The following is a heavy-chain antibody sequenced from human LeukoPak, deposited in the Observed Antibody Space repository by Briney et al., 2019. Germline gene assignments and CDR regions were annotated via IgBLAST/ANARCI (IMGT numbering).Heavy chain of an antibody. D-gene: IGHD2-15*01. Sequence: SETLSLTCTVSGGSISSYYWSWIRQPPGKGLEWIGYIYYSGSANYNPSLKSRVTISVDTSKNQFSLKLSSVTAADTAVYYCARVYCSGGSCYLDYWGQGTLVTVSS. CDR3: ARVYCSGGSCYLDY. CDR1: GGSISSYY. CDR2: IYYSGSA. V-gene: IGHV4-59*01. J-gene: IGHJ4*02.